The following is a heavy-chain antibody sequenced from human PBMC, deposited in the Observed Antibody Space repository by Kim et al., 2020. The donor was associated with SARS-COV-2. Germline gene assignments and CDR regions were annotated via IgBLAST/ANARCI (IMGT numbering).Heavy chain of an antibody. CDR3: ARNLTY. CDR2: ISGSGDTA. CDR1: GFTFSNYA. Sequence: GGSLRLSCAGSGFTFSNYAMSWVRQAPGKGLEWVSFISGSGDTANYADSVKGRFTISRDNFKNTVYLQMNSLRVDDTAVYYCARNLTYWGQGILVTVSS. V-gene: IGHV3-23*01. J-gene: IGHJ4*02. D-gene: IGHD1-20*01.